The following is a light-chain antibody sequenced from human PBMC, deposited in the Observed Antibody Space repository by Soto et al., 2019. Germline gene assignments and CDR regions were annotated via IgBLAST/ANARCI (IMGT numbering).Light chain of an antibody. CDR3: QQYDNKPPIT. J-gene: IGKJ5*01. CDR2: ATS. CDR1: QSVSSN. V-gene: IGKV3-15*01. Sequence: EIVMTQSPATLSVSPGERATLSCRASQSVSSNLAWYQQKPGQAPRLLIYATSTRATGIPDRFSGSGSGTEXXLXISSLQSXXFAVYHCQQYDNKPPITFGQGTRLEIK.